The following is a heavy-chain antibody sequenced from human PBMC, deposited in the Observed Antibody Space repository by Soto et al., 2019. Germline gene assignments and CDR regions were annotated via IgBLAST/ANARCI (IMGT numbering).Heavy chain of an antibody. CDR1: GFSLSNARMG. J-gene: IGHJ4*02. D-gene: IGHD3-22*01. CDR2: IFSNDKK. CDR3: ARNGGGYYDGGVDY. V-gene: IGHV2-26*01. Sequence: QVTLKESGPVLVKPTETLTLTCTVSGFSLSNARMGVSWIRQPPGKALEWLAHIFSNDKKSYSTSLKSRLTISKDTSKSQVVLTMTNMDPVDTATYYCARNGGGYYDGGVDYWGQGTLVTVSS.